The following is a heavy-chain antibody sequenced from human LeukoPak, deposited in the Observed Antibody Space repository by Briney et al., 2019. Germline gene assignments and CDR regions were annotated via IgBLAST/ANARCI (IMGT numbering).Heavy chain of an antibody. J-gene: IGHJ5*02. V-gene: IGHV4-4*07. CDR1: GGSISSYY. D-gene: IGHD1-26*01. CDR3: ARGPSGSYYWWFDP. Sequence: SETLSLTCTVSGGSISSYYWSWIRQPAGKGLEWIGRIYTSGSTNYNPSLKSRVNISVDKSKNQFSLKLSSVTAADTAVYYCARGPSGSYYWWFDPWGQGTLVTVSS. CDR2: IYTSGST.